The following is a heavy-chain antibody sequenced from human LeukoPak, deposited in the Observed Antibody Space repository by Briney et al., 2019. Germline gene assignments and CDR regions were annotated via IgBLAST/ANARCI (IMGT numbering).Heavy chain of an antibody. CDR1: GFIFSTYY. J-gene: IGHJ6*02. CDR2: ISYDGGNK. CDR3: AKDSYGTNV. Sequence: PGRSLSLSCAASGFIFSTYYRDWVRQAPGKGLEWVAVISYDGGNKYYVDSVKGRFTISRDNSENTVYLQMNSVRGDDTAVYYCAKDSYGTNVWSQGTTVTVSS. V-gene: IGHV3-30*18.